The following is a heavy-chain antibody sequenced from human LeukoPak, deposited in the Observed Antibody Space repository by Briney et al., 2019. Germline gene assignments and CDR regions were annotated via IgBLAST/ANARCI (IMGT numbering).Heavy chain of an antibody. D-gene: IGHD6-19*01. V-gene: IGHV3-23*01. CDR1: GFTFSSYA. CDR2: ISGSGGST. Sequence: GGSLRLSCAASGFTFSSYAMSWVRQAPGKGLEWVSAISGSGGSTYYADSVKGRFTISRDNAKNSLYLQMNSLRAEDMALYYCAKGGSSGWYFDYWGQGTLVTVSS. J-gene: IGHJ4*02. CDR3: AKGGSSGWYFDY.